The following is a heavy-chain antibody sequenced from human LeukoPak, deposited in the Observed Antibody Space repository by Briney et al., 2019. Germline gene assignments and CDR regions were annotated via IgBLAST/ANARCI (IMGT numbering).Heavy chain of an antibody. CDR1: GGSFSGYY. CDR2: INHSGST. J-gene: IGHJ3*02. CDR3: ARDPSYYDILQDVFDI. V-gene: IGHV4-34*01. D-gene: IGHD3-22*01. Sequence: PSETLSLTCAVYGGSFSGYYWSWIRQPPGKGLEWIGEINHSGSTNYNPSLKSRVTISVDTSKNQFSLKLSSVTAADTAVYYCARDPSYYDILQDVFDIWGQGTMVTVSS.